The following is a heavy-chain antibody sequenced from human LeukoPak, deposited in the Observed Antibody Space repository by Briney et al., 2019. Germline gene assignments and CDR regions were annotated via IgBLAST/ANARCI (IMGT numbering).Heavy chain of an antibody. CDR3: ARVRYSSGFDP. Sequence: SETLSLTCTVSGGSISSYYWSWIRQPPGKGLEWIGYIYYSGSTNYNPSLKSRVTISVDTSKNQFSLKLSSVTAADTAVYYCARVRYSSGFDPWGQGTLVTVSS. J-gene: IGHJ5*02. CDR1: GGSISSYY. D-gene: IGHD6-25*01. CDR2: IYYSGST. V-gene: IGHV4-59*01.